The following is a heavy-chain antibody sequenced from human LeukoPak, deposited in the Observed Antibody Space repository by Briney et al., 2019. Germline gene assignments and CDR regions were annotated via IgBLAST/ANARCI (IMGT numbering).Heavy chain of an antibody. CDR1: GYTFTSYG. D-gene: IGHD3-22*01. V-gene: IGHV1-18*01. J-gene: IGHJ5*02. Sequence: ASVKVSCKASGYTFTSYGISWVRQAPGQGLEWMGRISAYNGNTNYAQKLQGRVTMTTDTSTSTAYMELRSLRSDDTAVYYCATGPYYYDSSGYGTGSGFDPWGQGTLVTVSS. CDR2: ISAYNGNT. CDR3: ATGPYYYDSSGYGTGSGFDP.